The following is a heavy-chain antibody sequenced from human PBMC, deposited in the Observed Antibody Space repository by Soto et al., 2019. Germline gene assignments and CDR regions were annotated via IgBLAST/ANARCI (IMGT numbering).Heavy chain of an antibody. Sequence: QVTVKESGPVLVKPTETLTLTCTVSGFSLSNAGLGVSWIRRPPGKALEWLAHIFTNDKKSYSSSLKSRLTISKDTSKSQVVLIMTNMDPVDTATYYCASTYSTSWYWFAPWGQGTLVTVSS. CDR1: GFSLSNAGLG. D-gene: IGHD6-13*01. J-gene: IGHJ5*02. V-gene: IGHV2-26*04. CDR2: IFTNDKK. CDR3: ASTYSTSWYWFAP.